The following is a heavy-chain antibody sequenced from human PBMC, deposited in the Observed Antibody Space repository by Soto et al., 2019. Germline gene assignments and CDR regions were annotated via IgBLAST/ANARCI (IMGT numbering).Heavy chain of an antibody. CDR1: VFTFRSFT. V-gene: IGHV3-21*01. CDR3: TRDASRDSSARGWFDP. CDR2: ISSNSAYI. J-gene: IGHJ5*02. Sequence: GGSLRLACAASVFTFRSFTMSWVRQAPGKGLEWVSTISSNSAYIYYTDALRGRFTISRDNAKNSLHLQMNSLRAEDTAVYYCTRDASRDSSARGWFDPWGPGTLVTVSS. D-gene: IGHD6-13*01.